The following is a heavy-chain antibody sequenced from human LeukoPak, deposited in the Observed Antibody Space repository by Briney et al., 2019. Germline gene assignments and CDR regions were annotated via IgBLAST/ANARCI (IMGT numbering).Heavy chain of an antibody. CDR2: ISGGST. J-gene: IGHJ3*02. CDR1: GLTFTRYA. CDR3: ATKVVTDAFDI. D-gene: IGHD3-22*01. Sequence: SGGSLRLSCVASGLTFTRYAMSWVRQAPGKGLEWVSGISGGSTFYADSVKGRFTISRDNSKNTLFLQMNSLRAEDTAVYYCATKVVTDAFDIWGQGTMVTVSS. V-gene: IGHV3-23*01.